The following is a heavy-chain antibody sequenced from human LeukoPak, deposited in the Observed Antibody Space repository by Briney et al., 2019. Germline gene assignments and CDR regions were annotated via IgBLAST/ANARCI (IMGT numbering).Heavy chain of an antibody. J-gene: IGHJ4*02. CDR3: ARGRSYGFDFDS. Sequence: SETLSLTCDVSGVSINTCCYYWTWIRQPPGKGLEWIGYKYYSGSTRYNSSLRSRLTISLDSSKNQFSLRLTFVTAADTAVYYCARGRSYGFDFDSWGPGTLVIVSS. CDR2: KYYSGST. V-gene: IGHV4-61*01. D-gene: IGHD5-18*01. CDR1: GVSINTCCYY.